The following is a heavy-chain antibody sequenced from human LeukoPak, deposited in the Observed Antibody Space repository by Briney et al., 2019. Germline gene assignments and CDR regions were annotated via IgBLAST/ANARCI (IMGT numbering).Heavy chain of an antibody. Sequence: SETLSLTCTVSGGSISSSSYYWGWIRQPPGKGLEWIGSIYYSGSTNYNPSLKSRVTISVDTSKNQFSLKLSSVTAADTAVYYCARERAYCSSTSCYGHYYMDVWGKGTTVTISS. V-gene: IGHV4-39*07. J-gene: IGHJ6*03. D-gene: IGHD2-2*01. CDR1: GGSISSSSYY. CDR3: ARERAYCSSTSCYGHYYMDV. CDR2: IYYSGST.